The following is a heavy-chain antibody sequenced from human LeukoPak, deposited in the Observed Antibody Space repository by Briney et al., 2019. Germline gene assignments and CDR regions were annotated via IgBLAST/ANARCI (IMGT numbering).Heavy chain of an antibody. CDR2: IYSGGST. Sequence: GGSLRLSCAASGFTVSSNYMSWVRQAPGKGLEWVSVIYSGGSTYYADSVKGRFTISRDNSKNMLDLQMNSLRAEDTAVYYCATSLHYYDSSTIDYWGQGTLLTVSS. CDR3: ATSLHYYDSSTIDY. CDR1: GFTVSSNY. V-gene: IGHV3-53*01. D-gene: IGHD3-22*01. J-gene: IGHJ4*02.